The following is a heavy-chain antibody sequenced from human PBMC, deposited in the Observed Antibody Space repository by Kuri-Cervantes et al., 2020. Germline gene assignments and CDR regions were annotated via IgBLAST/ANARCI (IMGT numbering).Heavy chain of an antibody. CDR2: ISAYNGNT. CDR1: GYTFTSYG. Sequence: ASVKVSCKASGYTFTSYGISWVRQAPGQGLEWMGWISAYNGNTNYAQKLQGRVTMTTDTSTSTAYMELRSLRSEDTAAYYCARVGSGYDIHYYYYMDVWGKGTTVTVSS. D-gene: IGHD5-12*01. V-gene: IGHV1-18*01. J-gene: IGHJ6*03. CDR3: ARVGSGYDIHYYYYMDV.